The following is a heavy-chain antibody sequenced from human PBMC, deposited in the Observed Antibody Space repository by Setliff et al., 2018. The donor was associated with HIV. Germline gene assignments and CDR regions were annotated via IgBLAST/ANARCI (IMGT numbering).Heavy chain of an antibody. Sequence: GASVKVSCKGSGYIFNTNGISWVRQAPGQGLEWMGWISAYNGNTNYAQRFQGRVTMTTDTSTSTAYMELRSLRSDDTAVYFCAREEGSGDGYNSGGAFDIWGQGTMVTVSS. V-gene: IGHV1-18*01. CDR3: AREEGSGDGYNSGGAFDI. D-gene: IGHD5-12*01. J-gene: IGHJ3*02. CDR1: GYIFNTNG. CDR2: ISAYNGNT.